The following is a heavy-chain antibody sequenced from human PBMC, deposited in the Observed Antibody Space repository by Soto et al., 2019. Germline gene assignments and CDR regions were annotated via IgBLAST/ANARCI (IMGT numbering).Heavy chain of an antibody. CDR3: ARDQGAGQSGSPFDN. CDR1: GGSISSGGYY. Sequence: QVQLQESGPGLVKPSQTLSLTCIVSGGSISSGGYYWSWIRHHPGKGLEWIGYIYFSGSTYYNPSLKSRVTISVDTSKNQFSLKLSSVTDADTAVYYCARDQGAGQSGSPFDNWGQGSLVTVSS. D-gene: IGHD6-19*01. J-gene: IGHJ4*02. V-gene: IGHV4-31*03. CDR2: IYFSGST.